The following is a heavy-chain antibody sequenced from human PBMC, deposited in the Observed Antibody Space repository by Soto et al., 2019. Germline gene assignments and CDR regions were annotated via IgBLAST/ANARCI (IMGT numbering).Heavy chain of an antibody. CDR3: ATGIMGVVPYYYYYGMDV. CDR2: FDPEDGET. V-gene: IGHV1-24*01. CDR1: GYTLTELS. D-gene: IGHD3-3*01. J-gene: IGHJ6*02. Sequence: GASVKVSCKVSGYTLTELSMHWVRQAPGKGLEWMGGFDPEDGETIYAQKFQGRVTMTEDTSTDTAYMELSSLRSEDTAVYYCATGIMGVVPYYYYYGMDVWGQGTTVTVSS.